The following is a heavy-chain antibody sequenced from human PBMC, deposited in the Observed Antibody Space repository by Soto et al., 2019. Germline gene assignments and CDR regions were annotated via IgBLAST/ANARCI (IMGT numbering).Heavy chain of an antibody. CDR1: ENTFIGYY. Sequence: ASVKVSCKASENTFIGYYLHWVRQAPGQGLEWMGWISPYSGDTDSAQKFQGRVTLTRDTSTRTVYMELSRLTSDDTAVYYCARPRDSGSYYYSFDSWGQGTPVTVSS. V-gene: IGHV1-2*02. D-gene: IGHD1-26*01. J-gene: IGHJ4*02. CDR3: ARPRDSGSYYYSFDS. CDR2: ISPYSGDT.